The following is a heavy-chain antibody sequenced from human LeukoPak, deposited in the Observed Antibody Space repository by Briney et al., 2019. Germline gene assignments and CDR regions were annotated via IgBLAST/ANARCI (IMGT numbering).Heavy chain of an antibody. V-gene: IGHV3-23*01. CDR1: GFTFSSYA. Sequence: GGSLGLSCAASGFTFSSYAMSWVRQAPGKGLEWVSAISGSGGSTYYADSVKGRFTISRDNSKNTLYLQMNSLRAEDTAVYYCAKDLGAYSSSWWGQGTLVTVSS. D-gene: IGHD6-13*01. CDR2: ISGSGGST. CDR3: AKDLGAYSSSW. J-gene: IGHJ4*02.